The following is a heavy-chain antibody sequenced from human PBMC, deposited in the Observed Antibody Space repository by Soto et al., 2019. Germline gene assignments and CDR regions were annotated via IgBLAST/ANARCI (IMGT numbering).Heavy chain of an antibody. CDR1: GFTFSSYS. V-gene: IGHV3-48*02. CDR2: IGSSSSSL. J-gene: IGHJ4*02. CDR3: ARDYEYWSGYYKGFDY. D-gene: IGHD3-3*01. Sequence: GGSLRLSCAASGFTFSSYSMNWVRQAPGKGLEWVSYIGSSSSSLYYADSVKGRFTISRDNAKNSLYLQMNSLRDEDTAVYYCARDYEYWSGYYKGFDYWGQGTLVTVSS.